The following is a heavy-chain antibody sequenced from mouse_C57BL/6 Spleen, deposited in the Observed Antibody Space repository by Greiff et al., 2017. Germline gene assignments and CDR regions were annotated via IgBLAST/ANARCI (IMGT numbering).Heavy chain of an antibody. J-gene: IGHJ2*01. V-gene: IGHV1-76*01. D-gene: IGHD1-1*01. CDR2: IYPGSGNT. CDR1: GYTFTDYY. Sequence: VQLQQSGAELVRPGASVKLSCKASGYTFTDYYINWVKQRPGQGLEWIARIYPGSGNTYYNEKFKGKATLTAEKSSSTAYMQLSSLTSEDSAVYFCARSNGGLRYYFDYWGQGTTLTVSS. CDR3: ARSNGGLRYYFDY.